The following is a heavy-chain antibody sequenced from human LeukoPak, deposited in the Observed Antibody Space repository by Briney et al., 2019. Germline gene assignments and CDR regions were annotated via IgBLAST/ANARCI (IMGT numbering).Heavy chain of an antibody. D-gene: IGHD3-10*01. Sequence: GGSLRLSCAASGFTFSSYGMHWVRQAPGKGLEWVAVISYDGSNKYYADSVKGRFTISRDNSKNTLYLQMNSLRAEDTAVYYCAKDAHYAVGGAFDIWGQGTMVTVSS. J-gene: IGHJ3*02. CDR3: AKDAHYAVGGAFDI. V-gene: IGHV3-30*18. CDR2: ISYDGSNK. CDR1: GFTFSSYG.